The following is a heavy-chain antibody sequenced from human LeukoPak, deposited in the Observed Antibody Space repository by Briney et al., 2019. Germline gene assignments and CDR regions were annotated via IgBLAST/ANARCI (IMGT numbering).Heavy chain of an antibody. Sequence: PSETLSLTCTASGGSISSTSYYWSWIRQPPGKGLEWIGYIYYSGTTNYNPSLKSRITISVDTSRNQFSLKLSSVTAADTAVYYCARHKAWGPFDFWGQGTLVTVSS. D-gene: IGHD3-16*01. J-gene: IGHJ4*02. CDR3: ARHKAWGPFDF. CDR1: GGSISSTSYY. V-gene: IGHV4-61*05. CDR2: IYYSGTT.